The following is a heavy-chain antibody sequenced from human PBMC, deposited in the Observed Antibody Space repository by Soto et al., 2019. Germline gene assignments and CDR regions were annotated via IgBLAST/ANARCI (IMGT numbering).Heavy chain of an antibody. V-gene: IGHV4-39*01. CDR2: IYYSGST. Sequence: QLQLQESGPGLVKPSETLSLTCTVSGGSISSSSYYWGWIRQPPGKGLEWIGSIYYSGSTYYNPSLKSRVTIAVDTAKNQFSLKLSSVTAADTAVYYCASPAPIAVAGGGWFDPWGQGTLVTVSS. D-gene: IGHD6-19*01. CDR3: ASPAPIAVAGGGWFDP. CDR1: GGSISSSSYY. J-gene: IGHJ5*02.